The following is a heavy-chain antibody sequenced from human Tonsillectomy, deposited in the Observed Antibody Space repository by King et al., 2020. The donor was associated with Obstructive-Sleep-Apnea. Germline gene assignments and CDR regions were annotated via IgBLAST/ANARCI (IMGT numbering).Heavy chain of an antibody. D-gene: IGHD3-22*01. Sequence: VQLVESGGGLVQPGGSLSLSCAASGFTVSSNYMSWVRQAPGKGLEWVSVIYSGGSTYYADSVKGRFTISRDNSKNTLYLQMNSLRAEDTAVYYCAREPYDSSGYYNDAFDIWGQGTMVTVSS. CDR3: AREPYDSSGYYNDAFDI. CDR2: IYSGGST. J-gene: IGHJ3*02. CDR1: GFTVSSNY. V-gene: IGHV3-66*01.